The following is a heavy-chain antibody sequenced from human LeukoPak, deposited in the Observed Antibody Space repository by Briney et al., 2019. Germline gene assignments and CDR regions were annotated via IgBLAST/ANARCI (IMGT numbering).Heavy chain of an antibody. CDR1: GFTFSSYA. CDR2: ISGSGSGDST. J-gene: IGHJ3*02. D-gene: IGHD3-22*01. CDR3: ARVSGYRPDAFDI. Sequence: GGSLRLSCAASGFTFSSYAMNWVRQAPGKGLEWVSAISGSGSGDSTYYADSVKGRFTISRDNAKNSLYLQMNSLRAEDTAVYYCARVSGYRPDAFDIWGQGIMVTVSS. V-gene: IGHV3-23*01.